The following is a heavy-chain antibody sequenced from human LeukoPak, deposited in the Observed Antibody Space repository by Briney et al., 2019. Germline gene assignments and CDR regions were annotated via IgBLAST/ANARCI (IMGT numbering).Heavy chain of an antibody. J-gene: IGHJ4*02. CDR2: VSTSSSRT. D-gene: IGHD3-10*01. CDR1: GFTFSRYS. CDR3: ARDYGSGSPWYFDF. V-gene: IGHV3-48*02. Sequence: GGSLRLSCAASGFTFSRYSMNWVRQAPGKGLEWVSYVSTSSSRTHYADSVKGRFTISRDNAKNSLYLQMSSLRDEDTAVYYCARDYGSGSPWYFDFWGQGTLVTVSS.